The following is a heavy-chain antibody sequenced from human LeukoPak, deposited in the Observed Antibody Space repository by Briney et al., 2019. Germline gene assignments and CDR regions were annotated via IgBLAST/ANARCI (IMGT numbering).Heavy chain of an antibody. Sequence: GRSLRLSCAASGFTFSSYAMHWVRQAPGKGLEWVAVISYDGSNKYYADSVKGRFTISRDNSKNTLYLQMNSLRAEDTAVYYCARGQSFMYYYGSGTPLWFDPWGQGTLVTVSS. CDR2: ISYDGSNK. CDR1: GFTFSSYA. V-gene: IGHV3-30-3*01. D-gene: IGHD3-10*01. CDR3: ARGQSFMYYYGSGTPLWFDP. J-gene: IGHJ5*02.